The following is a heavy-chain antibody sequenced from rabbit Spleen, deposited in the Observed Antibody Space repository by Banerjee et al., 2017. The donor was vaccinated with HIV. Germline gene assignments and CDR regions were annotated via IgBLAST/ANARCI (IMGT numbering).Heavy chain of an antibody. CDR1: GFDFSSYG. Sequence: QEQLVESGGGLVTPGGSLTLTCKASGFDFSSYGVSWVRQAPGKGLEWIGYIEPIFGNTYYANWVNGRFTISSHNAQNTLYLQLSSLTAADTATYFCVRDRANIGGDYGPYYFDLWGPGTLVTVS. CDR3: VRDRANIGGDYGPYYFDL. V-gene: IGHV1S47*01. J-gene: IGHJ4*01. CDR2: IEPIFGNT. D-gene: IGHD2-1*01.